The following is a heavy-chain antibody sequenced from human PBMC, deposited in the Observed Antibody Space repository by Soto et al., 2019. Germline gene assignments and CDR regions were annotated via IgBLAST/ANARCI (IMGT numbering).Heavy chain of an antibody. V-gene: IGHV4-38-2*02. D-gene: IGHD6-13*01. CDR3: ARDSGIAALNTSYYYGMDV. CDR1: GYSISSGYY. CDR2: IYHSGST. J-gene: IGHJ6*02. Sequence: SETLSLTCAVSGYSISSGYYWGWIRQPPGKGLEWIGSIYHSGSTYYDPSLKSRVTISVDTSKNQFSLKLSSVTAADTAVYYCARDSGIAALNTSYYYGMDVWGQGTTVTVSS.